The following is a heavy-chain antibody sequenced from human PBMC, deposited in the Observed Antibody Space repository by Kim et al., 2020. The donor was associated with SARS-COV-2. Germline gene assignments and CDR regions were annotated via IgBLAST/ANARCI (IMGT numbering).Heavy chain of an antibody. J-gene: IGHJ4*02. Sequence: GGSLRLSCAASRFITNNYAMSWVRQAPGQGLEWVAAISASGGNAYYADSVKGRFTISRDNSKNTLYLQMNSLRAEDTAVYYCANNWNLDNWGRGTLVTVS. CDR2: ISASGGNA. D-gene: IGHD1-20*01. V-gene: IGHV3-23*01. CDR3: ANNWNLDN. CDR1: RFITNNYA.